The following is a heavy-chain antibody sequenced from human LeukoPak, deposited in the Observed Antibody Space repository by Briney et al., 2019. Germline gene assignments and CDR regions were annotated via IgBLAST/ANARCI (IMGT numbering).Heavy chain of an antibody. Sequence: ASVKVSCKASGYTFTGYYIHWVRQAPGQGLEWMGWINPNGGGTNYAQKFQGRVTMIRDTSISTAYMELSRLTSDDTAVYSCARAWGRHSGYPDYWGQGTLVTVSS. D-gene: IGHD3-22*01. CDR2: INPNGGGT. J-gene: IGHJ4*02. V-gene: IGHV1-2*02. CDR3: ARAWGRHSGYPDY. CDR1: GYTFTGYY.